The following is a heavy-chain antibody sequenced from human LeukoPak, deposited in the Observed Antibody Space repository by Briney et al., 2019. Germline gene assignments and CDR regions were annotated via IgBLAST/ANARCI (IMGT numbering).Heavy chain of an antibody. Sequence: GGSLRLSCAASGFTFSSYAMSWVRQAPGKGLEWVSAISGSGGSTYYADSVKGRFTISRDNSKNTLYLRMNSLRAEDTAVYYCAKSYGDYVVYYFDYWVQGTLVTVSS. CDR2: ISGSGGST. V-gene: IGHV3-23*01. CDR1: GFTFSSYA. D-gene: IGHD4-17*01. CDR3: AKSYGDYVVYYFDY. J-gene: IGHJ4*02.